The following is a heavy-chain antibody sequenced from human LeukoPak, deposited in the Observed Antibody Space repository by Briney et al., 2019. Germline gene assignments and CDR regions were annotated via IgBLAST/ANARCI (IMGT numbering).Heavy chain of an antibody. V-gene: IGHV4-39*01. CDR1: GGSISTCCSY. Sequence: NTSETLSLTCTVSGGSISTCCSYWGWIRQPPGKGLEWIGTIYYSGSTYYNPSLKSRVTMSVDTSQNHFSLKLSSVTAADTAVYYCARHYHTDVQASFGCWGQGTLVTVSS. J-gene: IGHJ4*02. CDR2: IYYSGST. D-gene: IGHD3-16*02. CDR3: ARHYHTDVQASFGC.